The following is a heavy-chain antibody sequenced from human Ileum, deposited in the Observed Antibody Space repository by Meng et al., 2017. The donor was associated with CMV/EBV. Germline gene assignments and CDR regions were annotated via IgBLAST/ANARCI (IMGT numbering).Heavy chain of an antibody. D-gene: IGHD3-10*01. J-gene: IGHJ4*02. V-gene: IGHV4-34*01. CDR1: GGSFTGYY. CDR2: ITHSGRT. Sequence: QAQLPQGGAGLLKPSETLSLTCAVFGGSFTGYYWSWFRQSPGKGLEWIGEITHSGRTSYNLSLKSRVTISVDMSKYQFSLKLTSVTAADTAIYYCARGLASGWPDYWGQGTLVTVSS. CDR3: ARGLASGWPDY.